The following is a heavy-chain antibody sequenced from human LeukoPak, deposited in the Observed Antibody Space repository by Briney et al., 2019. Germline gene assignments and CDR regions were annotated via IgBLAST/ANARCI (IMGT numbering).Heavy chain of an antibody. V-gene: IGHV3-33*01. CDR2: IWYDGSNK. Sequence: GRSLRLSCAASGFTFSSYGMHWVRQAPGKGLEGVAVIWYDGSNKYYADSVKGRFTISRDNSKNTLYLQMNSLRAEDTAVYYCARDMGVPAALDYWGQGTLVTVSS. J-gene: IGHJ4*02. CDR3: ARDMGVPAALDY. CDR1: GFTFSSYG. D-gene: IGHD2-2*01.